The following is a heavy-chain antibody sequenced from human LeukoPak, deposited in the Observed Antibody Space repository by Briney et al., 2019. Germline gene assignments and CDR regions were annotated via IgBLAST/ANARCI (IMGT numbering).Heavy chain of an antibody. Sequence: GGPLRLPCAASGFTFSAYGMHWVRQAPGKGLEWVADVSNDGTKKDYADSVKGRFIISRDNPKKPLYLEMNSLRAEDTAVYYCAKPHGYSFTIYCDYWGQGTRVSVSS. D-gene: IGHD5-18*01. CDR3: AKPHGYSFTIYCDY. V-gene: IGHV3-30*18. CDR1: GFTFSAYG. J-gene: IGHJ4*02. CDR2: VSNDGTKK.